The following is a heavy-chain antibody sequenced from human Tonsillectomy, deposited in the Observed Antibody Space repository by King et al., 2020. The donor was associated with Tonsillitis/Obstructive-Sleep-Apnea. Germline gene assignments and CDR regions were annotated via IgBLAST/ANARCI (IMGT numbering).Heavy chain of an antibody. CDR2: INPCDGIT. D-gene: IGHD2-15*01. J-gene: IGHJ4*02. V-gene: IGHV1-46*01. CDR1: GYTFTRNY. CDR3: VRDDKDGRHLDY. Sequence: VQLVQSGAEVKKPGASVKVSCKASGYTFTRNYVHWVRQAPGQGLEWMGLINPCDGITTYAQTFQGRVTMTRDTSTSTVNMELSSLKAEDTAVYYCVRDDKDGRHLDYWGQGSLVSVSS.